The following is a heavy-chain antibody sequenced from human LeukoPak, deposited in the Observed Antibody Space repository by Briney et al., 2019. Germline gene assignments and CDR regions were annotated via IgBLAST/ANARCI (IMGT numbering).Heavy chain of an antibody. J-gene: IGHJ4*02. Sequence: GGSLRLSCAASGFTFSSHSMNWVRQAPGKGLEWVSAISGSGGNTYYADSVKGRFAISRDNSRNTLYLQMNSLRADDTAVYYCGPSLGELSQSSLFDFWGQGTLVTVSS. CDR2: ISGSGGNT. V-gene: IGHV3-23*01. CDR3: GPSLGELSQSSLFDF. CDR1: GFTFSSHS. D-gene: IGHD3-16*02.